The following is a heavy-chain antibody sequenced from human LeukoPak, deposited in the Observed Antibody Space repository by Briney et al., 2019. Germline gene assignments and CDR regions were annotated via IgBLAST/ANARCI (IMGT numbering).Heavy chain of an antibody. J-gene: IGHJ4*02. CDR3: ARGKYGDWYFDY. CDR2: VNPSVGST. D-gene: IGHD4-17*01. V-gene: IGHV1-46*01. Sequence: ASVKVSCKASGYTFTSYYMYWVRQSPGQGLEWMGMVNPSVGSTRHAQKFQGRVTMTRDTSTRTVYMELSSLRSEDTAVYYCARGKYGDWYFDYWGQGTLVPSPQ. CDR1: GYTFTSYY.